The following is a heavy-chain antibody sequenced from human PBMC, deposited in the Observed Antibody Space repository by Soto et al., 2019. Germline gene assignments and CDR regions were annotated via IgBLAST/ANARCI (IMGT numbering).Heavy chain of an antibody. CDR3: ARDSYCSGGSCYSYYYYGMDV. CDR1: GGSFSGYY. V-gene: IGHV4-34*01. Sequence: ETLSLTCAVYGGSFSGYYWSWIRQPPGKGLEWIGEINHSGSTNYNPSLKSRVTISVDTSKNQFSLKLSSVTAADTAVYYCARDSYCSGGSCYSYYYYGMDVWGQGTTVTVSS. CDR2: INHSGST. J-gene: IGHJ6*02. D-gene: IGHD2-15*01.